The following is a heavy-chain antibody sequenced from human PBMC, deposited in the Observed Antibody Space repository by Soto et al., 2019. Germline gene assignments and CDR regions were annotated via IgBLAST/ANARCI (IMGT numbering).Heavy chain of an antibody. J-gene: IGHJ4*02. CDR3: GTRAAATTGYLDY. CDR2: ISGSDTST. CDR1: GFTFSSYA. V-gene: IGHV3-23*01. D-gene: IGHD2-15*01. Sequence: EVQLLESGGGLVQPGGSLRLSCAASGFTFSSYAMSWVRQAPGKGLEWVSGISGSDTSTYFADSVKGRFTISRDNSKNTLYLQMNSLRAEDTAVYYCGTRAAATTGYLDYWGQGTLVTVSS.